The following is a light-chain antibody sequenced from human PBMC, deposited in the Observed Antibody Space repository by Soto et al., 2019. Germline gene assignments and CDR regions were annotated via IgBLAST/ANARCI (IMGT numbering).Light chain of an antibody. J-gene: IGKJ1*01. CDR3: QLYGTSPKT. Sequence: EIVLTQSPGTLSLSPGERATLSCRASETVAGSYLAWYRQKPGQAPRLLIHGASARATGIADRFSGSGSGTDFTLTISRLEPEDFAVYYCQLYGTSPKTFGQGTKVDSK. V-gene: IGKV3-20*01. CDR1: ETVAGSY. CDR2: GAS.